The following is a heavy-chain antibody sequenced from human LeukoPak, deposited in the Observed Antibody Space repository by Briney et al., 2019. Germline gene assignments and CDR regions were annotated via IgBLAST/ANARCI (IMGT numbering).Heavy chain of an antibody. V-gene: IGHV3-74*01. CDR2: IKEDGTYT. J-gene: IGHJ4*02. CDR3: ARDFDMGITPGDDFDF. Sequence: GGSLRLSCAASGFSFSKYWMHWVRHTPGEGLVWVARIKEDGTYTSYADSVKGRFTISRDNARNTVFLQMNSLRAENTAVYYCARDFDMGITPGDDFDFWGQGTLVTVSS. D-gene: IGHD3-9*01. CDR1: GFSFSKYW.